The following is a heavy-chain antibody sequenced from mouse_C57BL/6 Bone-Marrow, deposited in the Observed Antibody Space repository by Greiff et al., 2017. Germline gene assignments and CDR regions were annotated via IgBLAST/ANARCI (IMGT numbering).Heavy chain of an antibody. J-gene: IGHJ4*01. CDR3: ARHEEGLRLRGYAMDY. CDR2: LYPGSGSI. V-gene: IGHV1-62-2*01. D-gene: IGHD3-2*02. Sequence: QVQLQQSGAELVKPGASVKLSCKASGYTFAESTIHWVKPRSGQGLEWLGWLYPGSGSIKDNEKFKDKATLTADKSSSTVDMELSRLTSEDSAVYCCARHEEGLRLRGYAMDYWGQGTAVTVSS. CDR1: GYTFAEST.